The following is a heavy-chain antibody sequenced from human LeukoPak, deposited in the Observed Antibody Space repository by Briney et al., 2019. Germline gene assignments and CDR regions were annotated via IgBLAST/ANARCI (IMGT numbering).Heavy chain of an antibody. J-gene: IGHJ4*02. CDR2: MYNSGTT. V-gene: IGHV4-61*02. CDR3: ARSTNRVDS. CDR1: GASIRGSITSGTYY. D-gene: IGHD1-14*01. Sequence: PSQTLSLTCTVSGASIRGSITSGTYYWNWIRQPAGKGLEWIGRMYNSGTTINYSPSLKSRVTISVDTSKNQFSMNVTSVTAAETAVYYCARSTNRVDSWGQGTLVTVSS.